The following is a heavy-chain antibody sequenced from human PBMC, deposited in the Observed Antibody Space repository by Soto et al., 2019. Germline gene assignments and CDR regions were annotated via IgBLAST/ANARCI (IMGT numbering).Heavy chain of an antibody. CDR1: GGSISSGGYY. Sequence: PSETLSLTCTVSGGSISSGGYYWSWIRQHPGKGLEWLGYIYRTGNTHYSPSLKSRVSISQDRSKNQFSLELTSVTAADTAVYYCARGDYQYSIDYWGQGTLVTVSS. CDR2: IYRTGNT. CDR3: ARGDYQYSIDY. V-gene: IGHV4-30-2*01. D-gene: IGHD2-2*01. J-gene: IGHJ4*02.